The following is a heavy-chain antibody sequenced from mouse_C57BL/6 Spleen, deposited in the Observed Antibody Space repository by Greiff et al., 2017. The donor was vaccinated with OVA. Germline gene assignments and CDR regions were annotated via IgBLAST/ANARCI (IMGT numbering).Heavy chain of an antibody. CDR1: GYTFTSYW. J-gene: IGHJ2*01. CDR2: IDPSDSYT. Sequence: QVQLQQPGAELVMPGASVKLSCKASGYTFTSYWMHWVKQRPGQGLEWIGEIDPSDSYTNYNQKFKGKSTLTVDKSSSTAYMQLSSLTSEDSAVYYCARRCITTRDFDDWGKGTTLTVSS. V-gene: IGHV1-69*01. CDR3: ARRCITTRDFDD. D-gene: IGHD1-1*01.